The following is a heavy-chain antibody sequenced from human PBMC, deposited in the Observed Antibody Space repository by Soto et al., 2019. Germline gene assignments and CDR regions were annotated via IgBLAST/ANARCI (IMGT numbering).Heavy chain of an antibody. Sequence: QVQLVQSGAEVKKPGASVKVSCKASGYSFTNSFVHWVRQAPGQGLEWLGVINAGGGGTTYAQKFQGRVTMTRDTSRSIVYMELSSLTSEDTAVYYCARDWGYKFDFWGQGTLVAVSS. V-gene: IGHV1-46*01. CDR2: INAGGGGT. J-gene: IGHJ4*02. CDR1: GYSFTNSF. D-gene: IGHD1-20*01. CDR3: ARDWGYKFDF.